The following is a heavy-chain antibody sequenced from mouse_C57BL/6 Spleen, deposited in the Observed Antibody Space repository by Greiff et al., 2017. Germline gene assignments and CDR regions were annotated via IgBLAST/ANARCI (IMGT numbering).Heavy chain of an antibody. CDR2: IRNKANGYTK. Sequence: DVQVVESGGGLVQPGGSLSLSCAASGFTFTDYYMSWVRQPPGKALEWLGFIRNKANGYTKEYSASGKGRFTISRDNSQSSLYLQMNALRAEDSATYYCASYEGSLYSTYVDYWGQGTTLTVSS. CDR1: GFTFTDYY. J-gene: IGHJ2*01. CDR3: ASYEGSLYSTYVDY. V-gene: IGHV7-3*01. D-gene: IGHD2-5*01.